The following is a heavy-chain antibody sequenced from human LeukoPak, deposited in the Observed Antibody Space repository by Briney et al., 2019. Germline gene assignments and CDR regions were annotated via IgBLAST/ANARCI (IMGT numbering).Heavy chain of an antibody. CDR2: IYPGDSET. Sequence: GESLKISCKSSGYSFTSYWIGWVRQMPGKGLEWMGIIYPGDSETRYSPSFQGQVTISADKSISTAYLQWSTLKASDTAMYYCARCSANWFDPWGQGTLVTVSS. V-gene: IGHV5-51*01. CDR3: ARCSANWFDP. D-gene: IGHD6-25*01. J-gene: IGHJ5*02. CDR1: GYSFTSYW.